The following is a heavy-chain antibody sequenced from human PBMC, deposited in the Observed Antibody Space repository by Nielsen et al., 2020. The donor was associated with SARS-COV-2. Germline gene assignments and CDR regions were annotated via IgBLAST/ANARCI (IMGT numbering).Heavy chain of an antibody. D-gene: IGHD6-6*01. CDR3: ARDPPKYSSSSEGDFDY. Sequence: GESLKISCAASGFTFSSYSMNWVRQAPGKGLEWVSYISSSSSTIYYADSVKGRFTISRDNAKNSLYLQMNSLRDEDTAVYYYARDPPKYSSSSEGDFDYWGQGTLVTVSS. CDR1: GFTFSSYS. CDR2: ISSSSSTI. J-gene: IGHJ4*02. V-gene: IGHV3-48*02.